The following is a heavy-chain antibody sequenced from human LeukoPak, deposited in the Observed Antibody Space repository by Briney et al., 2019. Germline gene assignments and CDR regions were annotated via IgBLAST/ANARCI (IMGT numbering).Heavy chain of an antibody. CDR1: GGSISTYY. CDR3: ARSTSGNYYAMDV. CDR2: IYYSGST. D-gene: IGHD3-10*01. Sequence: SKTLSLTCTVSGGSISTYYWSWIRQPPGKGLEWIGYIYYSGSTNYNPSLKSRVTISVDTSKNHFSLKVSSVTAADTAMYYCARSTSGNYYAMDVWGQGTTVTVSS. J-gene: IGHJ6*02. V-gene: IGHV4-59*08.